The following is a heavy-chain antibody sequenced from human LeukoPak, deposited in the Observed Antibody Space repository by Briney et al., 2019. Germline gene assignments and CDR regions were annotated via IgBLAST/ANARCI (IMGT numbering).Heavy chain of an antibody. CDR1: GYTLTELS. J-gene: IGHJ4*02. CDR2: FDPEDGET. D-gene: IGHD1-7*01. Sequence: GASAKVSCKVSGYTLTELSMHWVRQAPGEGLEWMGCFDPEDGETIYAQKFQGRVTMTEDTSTDTAYMELSSLRSEDTAVYYCATGQPYNWNYYFDYWGQGTLVTVSS. V-gene: IGHV1-24*01. CDR3: ATGQPYNWNYYFDY.